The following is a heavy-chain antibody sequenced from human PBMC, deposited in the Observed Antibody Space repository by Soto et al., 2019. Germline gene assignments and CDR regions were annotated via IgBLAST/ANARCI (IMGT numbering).Heavy chain of an antibody. CDR3: AVGGNYDILTGYYGWFDP. CDR2: ISAYNGNT. V-gene: IGHV1-18*01. CDR1: GYTFTSYG. J-gene: IGHJ5*02. D-gene: IGHD3-9*01. Sequence: ASVKVSCKASGYTFTSYGISWVRQAPGQGLEWMGWISAYNGNTNYAQKLQGRVTMTTDTSTSTAYMELRSLRSDDTAVYYCAVGGNYDILTGYYGWFDPWGQGTLVTVSS.